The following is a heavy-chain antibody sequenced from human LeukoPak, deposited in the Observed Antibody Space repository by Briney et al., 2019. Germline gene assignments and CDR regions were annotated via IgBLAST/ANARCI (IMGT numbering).Heavy chain of an antibody. CDR1: GYTFTSYG. CDR3: ARLSGLGPDSPWELDR. Sequence: ASVKVSCKASGYTFTSYGISWVRQAPGQGLEWMGWISAYNGNTNYAQKVKGRVTMTTDTSTSTAYMELRSLRSDDTAVYYCARLSGLGPDSPWELDRWGQGTLVTVSS. J-gene: IGHJ4*02. D-gene: IGHD1-26*01. V-gene: IGHV1-18*01. CDR2: ISAYNGNT.